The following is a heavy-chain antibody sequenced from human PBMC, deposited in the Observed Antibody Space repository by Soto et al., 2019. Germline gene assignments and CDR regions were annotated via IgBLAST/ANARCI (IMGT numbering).Heavy chain of an antibody. J-gene: IGHJ4*02. Sequence: EVQLLESGGGLVQPGGSLRLSCVASRFSFSSYEMSWVRQAAGKGLEWVSRVSLTGDRTNYAGSVKGRFTVYRDNFKNTLDLEMDSLRPEDTAIYYCERGGGYCTPTSCAIDSWGRGTPITVSS. CDR2: VSLTGDRT. CDR1: RFSFSSYE. CDR3: ERGGGYCTPTSCAIDS. V-gene: IGHV3-23*01. D-gene: IGHD2-8*01.